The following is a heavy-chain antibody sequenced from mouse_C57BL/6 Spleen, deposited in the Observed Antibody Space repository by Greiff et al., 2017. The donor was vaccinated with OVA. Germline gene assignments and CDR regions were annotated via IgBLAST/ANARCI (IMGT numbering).Heavy chain of an antibody. V-gene: IGHV1-82*01. CDR2: IYPGDGDT. J-gene: IGHJ1*03. Sequence: QVQLQQSGPELVKPGASVKISCKASGYAFSSSWMNWVKQRPGKGLEWIGRIYPGDGDTNYNGKFKGKATLTADKSSSTAYMQLSSLTSEDSAVYFWARESTTVVGYFDGWGTGTTVTVSS. CDR3: ARESTTVVGYFDG. CDR1: GYAFSSSW. D-gene: IGHD1-1*01.